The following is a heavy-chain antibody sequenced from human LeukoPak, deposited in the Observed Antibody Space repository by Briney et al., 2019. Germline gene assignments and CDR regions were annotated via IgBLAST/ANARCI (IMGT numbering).Heavy chain of an antibody. CDR1: GASMSSNY. Sequence: SETLSLTCNVSGASMSSNYWSWIRQPPGKGLEWIGYIYHSGNTNYRTSLQSRVTMSLDESKNQFSLRVHFVSAADTAVYYCASTRRAAVAGRFDSWGQGTLVTVSS. CDR3: ASTRRAAVAGRFDS. V-gene: IGHV4-4*09. J-gene: IGHJ4*02. D-gene: IGHD6-19*01. CDR2: IYHSGNT.